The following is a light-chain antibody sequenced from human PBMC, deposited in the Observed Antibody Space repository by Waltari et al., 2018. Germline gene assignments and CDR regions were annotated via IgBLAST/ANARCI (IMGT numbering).Light chain of an antibody. CDR2: DVS. CDR1: STDVGGYNY. J-gene: IGLJ1*01. CDR3: CSYAGRYTYV. V-gene: IGLV2-11*01. Sequence: QSALTQPRSVSGSPGQSVTISCPGASTDVGGYNYVSWYQQLPGKAPKLMIFDVSKRPSRVPDRFSGSKSGDTASLTISGLRTDDEADYYCCSYAGRYTYVFGTGTKVTVL.